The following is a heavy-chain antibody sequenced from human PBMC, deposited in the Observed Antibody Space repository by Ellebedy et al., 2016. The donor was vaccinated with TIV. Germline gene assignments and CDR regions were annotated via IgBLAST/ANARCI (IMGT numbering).Heavy chain of an antibody. CDR3: ARDGSRIPLAVEYYFES. V-gene: IGHV3-30-3*01. Sequence: GESLKISCAASGFILSHSAMHWVRQGPGKGLEWVAVISYDGSNDYYADSVKGRFTVSRDNSNNMLYLQMNSLRPDDTALYYCARDGSRIPLAVEYYFESWGQGTLVTVSS. CDR2: ISYDGSND. D-gene: IGHD6-19*01. J-gene: IGHJ4*02. CDR1: GFILSHSA.